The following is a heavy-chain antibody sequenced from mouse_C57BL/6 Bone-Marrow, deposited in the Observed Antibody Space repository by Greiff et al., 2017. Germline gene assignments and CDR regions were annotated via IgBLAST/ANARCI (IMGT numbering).Heavy chain of an antibody. CDR2: IYPRSGNT. CDR3: ARSYDYDAEFAY. D-gene: IGHD2-4*01. CDR1: GYTFTSYG. J-gene: IGHJ3*01. Sequence: VQLQQSGAELARPGASVKLSCKASGYTFTSYGISWVKQRTGQGLEWIGEIYPRSGNTYYNEKVKGKATLTADKSSSTAYMELRSLTSEDSAVYFCARSYDYDAEFAYWGQGTLVTVSA. V-gene: IGHV1-81*01.